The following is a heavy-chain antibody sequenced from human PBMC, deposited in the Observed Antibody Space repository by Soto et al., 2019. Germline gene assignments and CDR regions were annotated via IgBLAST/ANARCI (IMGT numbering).Heavy chain of an antibody. V-gene: IGHV3-7*01. J-gene: IGHJ4*02. CDR1: GFTFSAYW. CDR2: IKEDGSET. CDR3: ARLRGDSFDN. Sequence: EVQLVESGGGLVQPGGSLRLSCVASGFTFSAYWMTWVRQAPGKGLEWLANIKEDGSETHDLDGRFAISRDNAKNSLFLQLSSLRDEATAVYYCARLRGDSFDNWGQGTLVTVSS.